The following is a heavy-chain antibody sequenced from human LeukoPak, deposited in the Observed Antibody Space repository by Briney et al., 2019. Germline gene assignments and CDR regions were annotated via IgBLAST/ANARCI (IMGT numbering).Heavy chain of an antibody. J-gene: IGHJ3*02. D-gene: IGHD2-8*01. V-gene: IGHV3-74*01. CDR1: GFSFSSYW. Sequence: GGSLRLSCAASGFSFSSYWMHWVRQAPGKGLVWVSRIKSDVSGRNYADSVKGRFTISRDNAKSSLWLQMNSLRAEDTAVYYCARATNGRFDIWGQGTMVTVSS. CDR3: ARATNGRFDI. CDR2: IKSDVSGR.